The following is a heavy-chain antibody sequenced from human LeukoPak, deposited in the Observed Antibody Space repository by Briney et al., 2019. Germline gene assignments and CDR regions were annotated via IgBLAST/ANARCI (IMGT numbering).Heavy chain of an antibody. V-gene: IGHV1-2*02. CDR2: INSNSGGT. J-gene: IGHJ4*02. Sequence: GASVKVSCKASGYTFTGYYIHWVRLAPGQGLQWMGWINSNSGGTNYAQKFQGRVTMTRDTSISTAYMDLSSLISDDTAVYYRARDRGPEWWGSFDCWGQGTLVTVSS. CDR1: GYTFTGYY. CDR3: ARDRGPEWWGSFDC. D-gene: IGHD3-16*01.